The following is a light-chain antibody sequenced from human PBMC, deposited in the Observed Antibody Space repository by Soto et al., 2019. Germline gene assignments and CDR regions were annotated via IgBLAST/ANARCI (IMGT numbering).Light chain of an antibody. CDR2: VVS. CDR1: SSDVGGYNY. J-gene: IGLJ2*01. CDR3: SSYTSLSTVV. Sequence: QSVLTQPASVSGSPGQSITISCTGTSSDVGGYNYVSWYQQHPGKAPKLMIYVVSNRPSVVSNLSSGSKSCNTASLTISGLQAEDDADYYCSSYTSLSTVVFGGGTKLTVL. V-gene: IGLV2-14*01.